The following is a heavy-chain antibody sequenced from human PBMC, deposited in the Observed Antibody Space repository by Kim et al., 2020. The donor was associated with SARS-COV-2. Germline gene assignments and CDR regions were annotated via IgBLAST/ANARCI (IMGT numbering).Heavy chain of an antibody. CDR1: GYSFTSYW. CDR3: ARHSCSSSFCYYGMDV. CDR2: IYPGDPDT. V-gene: IGHV5-51*01. D-gene: IGHD6-6*01. J-gene: IGHJ6*02. Sequence: GESLKISCKGSGYSFTSYWIGWVRQMPGKGLEWMGIIYPGDPDTRYSPSFQGQVTISADKSISTAYLQWSSLKASDTAMYYCARHSCSSSFCYYGMDVWGQGTTVTVSS.